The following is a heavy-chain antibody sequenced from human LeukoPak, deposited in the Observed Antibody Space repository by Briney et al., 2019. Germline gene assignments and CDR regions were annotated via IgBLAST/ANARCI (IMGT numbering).Heavy chain of an antibody. V-gene: IGHV4-4*07. CDR3: ARGLYSSPSAAYYYYMDV. CDR1: GGSISSYY. D-gene: IGHD6-6*01. CDR2: IYTSGST. J-gene: IGHJ6*03. Sequence: SETLSLTCTVSGGSISSYYWSWIRQPAGKGLEWIGRIYTSGSTNYNPSLKSRVTISVDKSKNQFSLKLSSVTAADTAVYYCARGLYSSPSAAYYYYMDVWGKGTTVTVSS.